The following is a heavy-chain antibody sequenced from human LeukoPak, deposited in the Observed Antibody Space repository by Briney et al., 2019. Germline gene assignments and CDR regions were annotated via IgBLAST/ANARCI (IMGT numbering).Heavy chain of an antibody. CDR3: ARERDLATIPVYYYYYGMDV. CDR2: INPSGGST. V-gene: IGHV1-46*01. Sequence: EASVKVSCKASGYTFTSYYIHWVRQAPGQGLEWMGIINPSGGSTSYAQKFQGRVTMTRDTSTSTVYMEMSSLRSEDTAVYYCARERDLATIPVYYYYYGMDVWGQGTTVTVSS. J-gene: IGHJ6*02. CDR1: GYTFTSYY. D-gene: IGHD5-24*01.